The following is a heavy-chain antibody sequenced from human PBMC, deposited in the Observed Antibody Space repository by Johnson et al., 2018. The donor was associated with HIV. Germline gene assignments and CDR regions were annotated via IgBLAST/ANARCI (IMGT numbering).Heavy chain of an antibody. J-gene: IGHJ3*02. D-gene: IGHD6-6*01. Sequence: RSLRLSCAASGFTFDDYAMNWVRQAPGKGLEWVSGINWNSGSIAYADSVKGRFTISRDNSKNTLYLQMNSLRAEDTAMYYCATSGLTLGSSSSHAFDIWGQGTMVTVSS. V-gene: IGHV3-9*01. CDR1: GFTFDDYA. CDR3: ATSGLTLGSSSSHAFDI. CDR2: INWNSGSI.